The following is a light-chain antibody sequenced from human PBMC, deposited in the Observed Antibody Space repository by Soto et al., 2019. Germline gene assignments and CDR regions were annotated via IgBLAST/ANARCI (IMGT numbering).Light chain of an antibody. J-gene: IGKJ1*01. CDR2: KAS. CDR3: QQYNFDSRT. V-gene: IGKV1-5*03. Sequence: DIQMTQSPSTLSASVGETVTITCRASQSISTWLAWYQQKPGKAPKLLIYKASSLQSGVTSRFSGIGSGTEFTLTINDLQPDDFATYYCQQYNFDSRTFGQGTKVEIK. CDR1: QSISTW.